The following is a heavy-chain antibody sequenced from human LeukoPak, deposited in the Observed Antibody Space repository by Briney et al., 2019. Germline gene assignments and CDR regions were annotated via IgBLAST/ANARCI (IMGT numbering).Heavy chain of an antibody. J-gene: IGHJ4*02. CDR1: GFTFSSYA. V-gene: IGHV3-30-3*01. CDR3: ARGPGYDFWSGSSPCY. CDR2: ISYDGSNK. Sequence: GRSLRLSCAASGFTFSSYAMHWVRQAPGKGLEWVAVISYDGSNKYYADSVKGRFTISRDNSKNTLYLQMNSLRAEDTAVYYCARGPGYDFWSGSSPCYWGQGTLVTVSS. D-gene: IGHD3-3*01.